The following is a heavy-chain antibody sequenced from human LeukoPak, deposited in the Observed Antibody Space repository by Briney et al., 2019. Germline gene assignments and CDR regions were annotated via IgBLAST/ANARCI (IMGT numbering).Heavy chain of an antibody. D-gene: IGHD1-26*01. Sequence: PSQTLSLTCTVSGYSISSGYYWGCIRPPPGKGLEWIGSIYHSGITYYNPSLKSRVTVSGDTAKNQMSLNLSSVTAADTAVYYCARAQGPTGSYFYMDVWGKGTTVTVSS. J-gene: IGHJ6*03. V-gene: IGHV4-38-2*02. CDR2: IYHSGIT. CDR1: GYSISSGYY. CDR3: ARAQGPTGSYFYMDV.